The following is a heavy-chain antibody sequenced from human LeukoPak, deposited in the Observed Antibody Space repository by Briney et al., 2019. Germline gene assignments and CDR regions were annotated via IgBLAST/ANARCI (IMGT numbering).Heavy chain of an antibody. J-gene: IGHJ5*02. V-gene: IGHV3-23*01. D-gene: IGHD4-11*01. CDR1: GFTFSSYA. CDR2: ISGSSGST. Sequence: GGSLRLSCAASGFTFSSYAMSWVRQAPGKGLEWVSSISGSSGSTYYADSVKGRFTISRDNSKNTLYLQMNSLRAEDTAVYYCAKDADYGNYVAYTNWFDPWGQGTLVTVSS. CDR3: AKDADYGNYVAYTNWFDP.